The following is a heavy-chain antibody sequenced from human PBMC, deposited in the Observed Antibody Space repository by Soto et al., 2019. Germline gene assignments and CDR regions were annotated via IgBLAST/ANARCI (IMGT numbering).Heavy chain of an antibody. Sequence: GPALGNPTQTPTLTCTLAWFSPRTSGICVGWIRQPPGKALEWLALIDWDDDKYYSTSLKTRLTISKDTSKNQVVLTMTNMDPVDTATYYCARTSYDYYYGMDVWGQGTTVTVSS. J-gene: IGHJ6*02. CDR1: WFSPRTSGIC. D-gene: IGHD2-2*01. CDR3: ARTSYDYYYGMDV. V-gene: IGHV2-70*01. CDR2: IDWDDDK.